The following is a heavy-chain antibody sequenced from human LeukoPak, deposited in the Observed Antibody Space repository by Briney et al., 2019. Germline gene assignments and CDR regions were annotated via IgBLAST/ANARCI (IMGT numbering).Heavy chain of an antibody. Sequence: PGGSQRLSCVVSGITLRTYGMRWVRQAPGRGLEWVAGVSGSVGSTHYADSVEGWFTISRNTRRNTLYLQINSLRAEDTAVYFCARRGIVIRSLFVVGYHKEASYFDSWGQGALVTVSS. V-gene: IGHV3-23*01. D-gene: IGHD3-16*01. CDR1: GITLRTYG. CDR2: VSGSVGST. CDR3: ARRGIVIRSLFVVGYHKEASYFDS. J-gene: IGHJ4*02.